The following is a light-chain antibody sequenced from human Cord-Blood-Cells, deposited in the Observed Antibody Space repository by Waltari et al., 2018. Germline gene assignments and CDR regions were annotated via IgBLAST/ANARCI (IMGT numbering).Light chain of an antibody. J-gene: IGLJ3*02. CDR1: SSDVGGYNY. Sequence: TGTSSDVGGYNYVSWYQQHPGKAPKLMIYDVSKRPSGVPDRFSGSKSDNTASLTISGLQAEDEADYYCCSYAGSYTWVFGGGTKLTVL. V-gene: IGLV2-11*01. CDR2: DVS. CDR3: CSYAGSYTWV.